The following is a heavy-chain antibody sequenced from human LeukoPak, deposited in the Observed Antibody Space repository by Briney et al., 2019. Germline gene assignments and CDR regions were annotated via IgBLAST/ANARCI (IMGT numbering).Heavy chain of an antibody. CDR2: ITTSSSYI. Sequence: GGSLRLSCAASGFTFSTYTMNWVRQAPGKGLEWVSSITTSSSYIYYADSVKGRFTISRDNAKNSLYLQMNSLRAEDTAVYYCARDLNWETYWGQGTLVSVSS. J-gene: IGHJ4*02. D-gene: IGHD7-27*01. CDR3: ARDLNWETY. CDR1: GFTFSTYT. V-gene: IGHV3-21*01.